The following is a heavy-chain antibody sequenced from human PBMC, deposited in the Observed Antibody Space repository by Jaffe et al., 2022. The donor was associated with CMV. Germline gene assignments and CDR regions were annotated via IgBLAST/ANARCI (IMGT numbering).Heavy chain of an antibody. CDR1: GFSLSTSGMC. CDR3: ARTLRRGYYGSGSYSKYFDY. Sequence: QVTLRESGPALVKPTQTLTLTCTFSGFSLSTSGMCVSWIRQPPGKALEWLALIDWDDDKYYSTSLKTRLTISKDTSKNQVVLTMTNMDPVDTATYYCARTLRRGYYGSGSYSKYFDYWGQGTLVTVSS. V-gene: IGHV2-70*01. D-gene: IGHD3-10*01. J-gene: IGHJ4*02. CDR2: IDWDDDK.